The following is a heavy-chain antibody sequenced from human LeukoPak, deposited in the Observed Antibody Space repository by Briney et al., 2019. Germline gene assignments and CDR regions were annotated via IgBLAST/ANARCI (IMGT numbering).Heavy chain of an antibody. V-gene: IGHV3-33*01. CDR2: IWYDGSNK. Sequence: GGSLRLSCAASGFNFSNYGMHWVRQPPGKGLEWVAVIWYDGSNKYYADSVKGRFTISRDNPKDTLYVQMNSLRAEDTAMYYCTANFDFWGQGTLVTVSS. D-gene: IGHD2-21*02. CDR1: GFNFSNYG. CDR3: TANFDF. J-gene: IGHJ4*02.